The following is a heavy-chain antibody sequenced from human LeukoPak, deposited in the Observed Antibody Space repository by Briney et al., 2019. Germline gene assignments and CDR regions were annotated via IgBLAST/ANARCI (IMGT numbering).Heavy chain of an antibody. CDR1: GFIFSSYS. V-gene: IGHV3-48*01. CDR2: ISISSGTI. D-gene: IGHD2-21*01. CDR3: ERDTHYSFDY. Sequence: GGSLRLSCAAYGFIFSSYSMNWVRQAPGKGLEWVSYISISSGTISYADSVRGRFTISSDNAKNSLYLQMNSLRAEDTAVYYCERDTHYSFDYWGQGTLVIVSS. J-gene: IGHJ4*02.